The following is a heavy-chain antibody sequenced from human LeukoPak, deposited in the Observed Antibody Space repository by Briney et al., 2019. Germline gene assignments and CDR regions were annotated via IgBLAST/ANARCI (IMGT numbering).Heavy chain of an antibody. CDR3: ARFNYYGSGSDY. V-gene: IGHV4-34*01. D-gene: IGHD3-10*01. J-gene: IGHJ4*02. CDR1: GGSFSGYY. CDR2: INHSGST. Sequence: SETLSLTCAVYGGSFSGYYWSWIRQPPGKGLEWIGEINHSGSTNYNPSLKSRVTISVDTSKNQFSLKLSSVTAADTAVYYCARFNYYGSGSDYWGQGTLVTVSS.